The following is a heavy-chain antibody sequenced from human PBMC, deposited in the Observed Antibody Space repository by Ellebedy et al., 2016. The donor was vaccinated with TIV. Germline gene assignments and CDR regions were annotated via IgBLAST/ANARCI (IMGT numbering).Heavy chain of an antibody. V-gene: IGHV4-59*12. CDR2: ISYSGST. J-gene: IGHJ5*02. D-gene: IGHD2-2*01. Sequence: MPSETLSLTCTVSGGSISPYYWSWIRQPPGKGLEWIGYISYSGSTNYNPSLKSRVTISVDRSKNQFSLKLSSVTAADTAVYYCARGGLGRYCSSTSCSNWFDPWGQGTLVTVSS. CDR3: ARGGLGRYCSSTSCSNWFDP. CDR1: GGSISPYY.